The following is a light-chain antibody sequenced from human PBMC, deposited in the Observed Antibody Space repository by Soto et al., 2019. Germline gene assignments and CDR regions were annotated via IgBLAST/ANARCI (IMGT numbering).Light chain of an antibody. V-gene: IGLV2-8*01. J-gene: IGLJ2*01. CDR2: EVT. CDR1: SSDVAGSDY. Sequence: QSALTQPPSASGSPGQSVTISCTGTSSDVAGSDYVSWYQQHPGKAPKLIIYEVTKRPAGVPDRFSGSKSGNTASLTVSGLQADDESYYYCPSFARGDNPHVLFGGGTQLTVL. CDR3: PSFARGDNPHVL.